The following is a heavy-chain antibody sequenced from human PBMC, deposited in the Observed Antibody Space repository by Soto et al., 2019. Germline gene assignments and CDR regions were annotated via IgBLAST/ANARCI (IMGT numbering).Heavy chain of an antibody. D-gene: IGHD2-8*01. Sequence: QITLEESGPTLVKPTQTLTLTCTFSAFSLSTNGVGVGWIRQPPGKPLEWLAVIYWNEDKRYSRSLNSRLGITQDTSTNQVDLTMTTMDPGDTATYYCVHTLMVHTITGGHYFDFWGQGILVTVSS. J-gene: IGHJ4*02. CDR1: AFSLSTNGVG. CDR2: IYWNEDK. CDR3: VHTLMVHTITGGHYFDF. V-gene: IGHV2-5*01.